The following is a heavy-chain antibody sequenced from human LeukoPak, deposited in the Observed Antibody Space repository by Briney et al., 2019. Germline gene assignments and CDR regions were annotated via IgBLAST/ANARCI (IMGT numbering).Heavy chain of an antibody. J-gene: IGHJ4*02. CDR3: ARGPSIAVAGDY. V-gene: IGHV1-2*02. CDR2: INPNSGGT. D-gene: IGHD6-19*01. Sequence: ASVKVSCKASGYTFTGYYIHWVRQAPGQGLEWMGWINPNSGGTNYAQKFQGRVTMTRDTSISTAYMELSRLKSDDTAVYYCARGPSIAVAGDYWGQGTLVTVSS. CDR1: GYTFTGYY.